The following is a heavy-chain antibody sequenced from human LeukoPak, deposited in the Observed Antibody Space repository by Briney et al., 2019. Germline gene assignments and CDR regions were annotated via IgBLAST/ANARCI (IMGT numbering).Heavy chain of an antibody. V-gene: IGHV5-51*01. Sequence: GESLKISCKGPGYTFTSYWIGWVRQMPGKGLEWMGIIYPGDSDTRYSPSFQGQVSTSVDKSISTAYLQWSSQKASDTAMYYCARRGSGWYVDYWGQGSLVTVSS. D-gene: IGHD6-19*01. CDR3: ARRGSGWYVDY. CDR1: GYTFTSYW. CDR2: IYPGDSDT. J-gene: IGHJ4*02.